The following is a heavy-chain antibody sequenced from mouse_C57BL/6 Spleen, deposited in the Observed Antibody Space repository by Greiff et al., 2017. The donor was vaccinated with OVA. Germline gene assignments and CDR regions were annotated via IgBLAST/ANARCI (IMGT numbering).Heavy chain of an antibody. CDR3: ARSIIYYYGSRRFDY. D-gene: IGHD1-1*01. J-gene: IGHJ2*01. CDR2: INPNNGGT. CDR1: GYTFTDYY. Sequence: VQLQQSGPELVKPGASVKISCKASGYTFTDYYMNWVKQSHGKSLEWIGDINPNNGGTSYNQKFKGKATLTVDKSSSTAYMELRSLTSEDSAVYYCARSIIYYYGSRRFDYWGQGTTLTVSS. V-gene: IGHV1-26*01.